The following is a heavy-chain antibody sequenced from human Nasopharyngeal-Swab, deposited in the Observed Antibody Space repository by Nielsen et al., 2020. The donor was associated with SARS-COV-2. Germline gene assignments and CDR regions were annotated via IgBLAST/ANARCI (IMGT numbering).Heavy chain of an antibody. Sequence: GESLKISCAASGFRFPYFGLHWVRQAPGKGLEWVAVVWHDENIKYYADSVEGRFTISRDNSKNTLYLQMNSLRADDTAVYYCARDRGKDAGIDYWSQGTLVTVAS. CDR1: GFRFPYFG. CDR3: ARDRGKDAGIDY. CDR2: VWHDENIK. J-gene: IGHJ4*02. V-gene: IGHV3-33*01. D-gene: IGHD5-24*01.